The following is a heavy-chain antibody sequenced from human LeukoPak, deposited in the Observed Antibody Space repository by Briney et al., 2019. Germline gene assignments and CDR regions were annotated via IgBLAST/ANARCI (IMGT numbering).Heavy chain of an antibody. V-gene: IGHV4-59*01. CDR3: ARGVYIAAAQYGY. D-gene: IGHD6-13*01. Sequence: KSSETLSLTCTVSGGSISSYYWSWIRQPPGKGLEWIGYIYYSGTTNYNPSLKSRVTISVDTSKNQFSLKLSSVIAADTAVYYCARGVYIAAAQYGYWGQGTLVTVSS. CDR2: IYYSGTT. J-gene: IGHJ4*02. CDR1: GGSISSYY.